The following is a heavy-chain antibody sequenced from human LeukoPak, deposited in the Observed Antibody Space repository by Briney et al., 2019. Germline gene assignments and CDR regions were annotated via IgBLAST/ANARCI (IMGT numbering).Heavy chain of an antibody. Sequence: GGSLRLSCAASGLTFSSYAMTWVRQAPGKGLEWVSSISTSGVSTNYAVSVKGRFTISRDNSKTMVYLQMNSLRAEDTAVYYCAKNTSGTYLDYWGQGILVTVSS. CDR1: GLTFSSYA. CDR2: ISTSGVST. J-gene: IGHJ4*02. CDR3: AKNTSGTYLDY. D-gene: IGHD1-26*01. V-gene: IGHV3-23*01.